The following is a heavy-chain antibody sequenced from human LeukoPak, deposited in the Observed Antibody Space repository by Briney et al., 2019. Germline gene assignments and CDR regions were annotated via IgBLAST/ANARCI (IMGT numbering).Heavy chain of an antibody. CDR1: GFTFSSYA. D-gene: IGHD6-13*01. J-gene: IGHJ4*02. Sequence: GGSLRLSCAASGFTFSSYAMSWVRQAPGKGLEWVSAISGSGGSTYYADSVKGRFTISRDNSKNTLYLQMNSLRAEDAAVYYCAKRDSSSWSYYFDYWGQGTLVTVSS. V-gene: IGHV3-23*01. CDR3: AKRDSSSWSYYFDY. CDR2: ISGSGGST.